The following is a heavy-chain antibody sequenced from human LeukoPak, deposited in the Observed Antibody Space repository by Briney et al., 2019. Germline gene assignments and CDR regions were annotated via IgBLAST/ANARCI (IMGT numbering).Heavy chain of an antibody. J-gene: IGHJ4*02. CDR3: AKSGHQWLGYPGFHY. D-gene: IGHD6-19*01. V-gene: IGHV3-7*01. CDR1: GFTFSSYW. Sequence: GGSPRLSCAASGFTFSSYWMSWVRQAPGKGLEWVANIKQDGSEKYYVDSVKGRFTISRDNAKKSLYLHMNSLRADDTAVYYCAKSGHQWLGYPGFHYWGQGTLVTVSS. CDR2: IKQDGSEK.